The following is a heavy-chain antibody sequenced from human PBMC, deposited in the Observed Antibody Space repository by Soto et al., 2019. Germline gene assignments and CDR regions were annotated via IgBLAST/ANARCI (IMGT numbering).Heavy chain of an antibody. Sequence: ASVKVSCKAPRDTFTSYYINWVRQAPGQGLEWMGFINPHGGSTAYAQKFKGRVTLTRDTSASTAYMEVSSLTSEDTAMYYCARSSGGNFGIIIEGTNWFATWGQGTLVTVSS. V-gene: IGHV1-46*01. J-gene: IGHJ5*02. CDR2: INPHGGST. D-gene: IGHD1-26*01. CDR3: ARSSGGNFGIIIEGTNWFAT. CDR1: RDTFTSYY.